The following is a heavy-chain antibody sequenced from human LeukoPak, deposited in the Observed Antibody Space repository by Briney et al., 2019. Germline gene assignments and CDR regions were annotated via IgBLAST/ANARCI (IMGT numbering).Heavy chain of an antibody. D-gene: IGHD3-10*01. J-gene: IGHJ6*02. V-gene: IGHV3-7*01. CDR3: ARKGYYYGSGSYYPFDV. CDR2: IKQDGSEK. Sequence: GGSLRLSCAASGFTFSSYWMSWVRQAPGKGLEWVANIKQDGSEKYYVDSVKGRFTISRDNAKNSLYLQMNSLRAEDTAVYYCARKGYYYGSGSYYPFDVWGQGTTVTVSS. CDR1: GFTFSSYW.